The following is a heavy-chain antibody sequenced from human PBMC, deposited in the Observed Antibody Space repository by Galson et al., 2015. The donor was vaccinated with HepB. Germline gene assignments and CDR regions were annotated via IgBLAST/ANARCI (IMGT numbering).Heavy chain of an antibody. CDR1: GFTFSSYW. J-gene: IGHJ2*01. CDR3: ARGGSLAAAGSWLWYFDL. D-gene: IGHD6-13*01. V-gene: IGHV3-74*01. Sequence: SLRLSCAASGFTFSSYWMHWVRQAPGKGLVWVSRINSDGSSTSYADSVKGRFTISRDNAKNTLYLQMNSLRAEDTAVYYCARGGSLAAAGSWLWYFDLWGRGTLVTVSS. CDR2: INSDGSST.